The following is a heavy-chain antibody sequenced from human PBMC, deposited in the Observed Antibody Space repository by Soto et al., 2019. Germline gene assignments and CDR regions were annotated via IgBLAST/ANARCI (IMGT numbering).Heavy chain of an antibody. Sequence: GGSLRLSCAASGFTFSSYAMSWVRQAPGKGLEWVSAISGSGGSTYYADSVEGRFTISRDNSKNTLSLPMNSQRAEDTTVYYGAKDRDDIVTGYYLGGCFDPWGQGTLVTVSS. CDR1: GFTFSSYA. J-gene: IGHJ5*02. CDR3: AKDRDDIVTGYYLGGCFDP. D-gene: IGHD3-9*01. CDR2: ISGSGGST. V-gene: IGHV3-23*01.